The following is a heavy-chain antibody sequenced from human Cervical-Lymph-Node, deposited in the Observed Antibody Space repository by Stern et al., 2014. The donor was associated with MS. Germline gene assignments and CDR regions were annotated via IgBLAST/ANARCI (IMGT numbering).Heavy chain of an antibody. Sequence: QVQLQESGPGLVKPSQTLYLTCTVSGGSISGVGYYWSWILQHPGKGLVWVGYILYGGRNYYNTSLRRRVTISVDPSQNQYSLRLNSVTAADTALYYCARSDSLWGSFDYWGQGPLVTVSS. V-gene: IGHV4-31*03. J-gene: IGHJ4*02. CDR1: GGSISGVGYY. CDR3: ARSDSLWGSFDY. D-gene: IGHD1-26*01. CDR2: ILYGGRN.